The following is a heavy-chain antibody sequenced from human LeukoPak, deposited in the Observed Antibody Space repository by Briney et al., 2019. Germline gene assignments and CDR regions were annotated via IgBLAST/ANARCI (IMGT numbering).Heavy chain of an antibody. D-gene: IGHD4-11*01. Sequence: LGESLKISCKGSGYSFTSYWISWVRQMPGKGLEWMGRIDPSDSYTNYSPSFQGHVTISADKSISTAYLQWSSLKASDTAMYYCARHTRVTTWPGGAGTALIITNYYGMDVWGQGTTVTVSS. CDR1: GYSFTSYW. V-gene: IGHV5-10-1*01. CDR3: ARHTRVTTWPGGAGTALIITNYYGMDV. CDR2: IDPSDSYT. J-gene: IGHJ6*02.